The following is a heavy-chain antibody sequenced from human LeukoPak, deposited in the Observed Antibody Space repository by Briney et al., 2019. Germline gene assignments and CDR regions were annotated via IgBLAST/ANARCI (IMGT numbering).Heavy chain of an antibody. J-gene: IGHJ4*02. Sequence: SETLSLTCTVSGGSISDNYWSWIRQSPGKGLEWIGNIFNSGSTNYNPSLKSRVTISVDTSKNQFSLKLSSVTAADTAVYYCAKGVYAGSGYWGQGTLVTVYS. CDR1: GGSISDNY. V-gene: IGHV4-59*01. CDR2: IFNSGST. CDR3: AKGVYAGSGY. D-gene: IGHD5/OR15-5a*01.